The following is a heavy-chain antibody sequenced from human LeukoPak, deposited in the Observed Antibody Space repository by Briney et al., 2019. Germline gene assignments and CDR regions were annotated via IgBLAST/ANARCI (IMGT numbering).Heavy chain of an antibody. CDR1: GGSISSYY. D-gene: IGHD6-19*01. V-gene: IGHV4-59*13. Sequence: SETLSLTCTVSGGSISSYYWSWIRQPPGKGLEWIGYIYYSGSTNYNPSLKSRVTISVDTSKNQFSLRLNSVTAADTAVYYCARAIAVAGGVPPRYFDYWGQGTLVTVSS. J-gene: IGHJ4*02. CDR3: ARAIAVAGGVPPRYFDY. CDR2: IYYSGST.